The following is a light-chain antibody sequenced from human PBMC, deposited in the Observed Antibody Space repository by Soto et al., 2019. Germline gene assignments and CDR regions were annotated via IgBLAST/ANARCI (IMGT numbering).Light chain of an antibody. J-gene: IGKJ4*01. CDR3: QQKDNWALT. CDR2: GAS. CDR1: QSVSTN. V-gene: IGKV3-15*01. Sequence: EIVMTQSPVTLSVSPGERATLSCRASQSVSTNLAWYQQKPAQAPRLLIYGASSRATGIPARFSGSGSGTEFPLTVSSLQSTDFAFYYCQQKDNWALTFGGGTKVDMK.